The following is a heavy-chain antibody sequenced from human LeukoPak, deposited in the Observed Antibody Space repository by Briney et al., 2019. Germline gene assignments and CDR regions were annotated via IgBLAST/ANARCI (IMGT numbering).Heavy chain of an antibody. Sequence: GGSLRLSCTASGFTFSTFHMHWVRQAPGKGLEWVSYINYHSQPTYYADSVKGRFTISRDNAKSSLYLQLNDLRAEDTAVYYCARVPGYYDFWSGYSGPREDYWGQGTLVTVSS. V-gene: IGHV3-48*01. CDR1: GFTFSTFH. J-gene: IGHJ4*02. CDR2: INYHSQPT. CDR3: ARVPGYYDFWSGYSGPREDY. D-gene: IGHD3-3*01.